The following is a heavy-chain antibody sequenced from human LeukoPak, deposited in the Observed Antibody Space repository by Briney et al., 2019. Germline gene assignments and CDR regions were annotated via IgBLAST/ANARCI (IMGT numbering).Heavy chain of an antibody. V-gene: IGHV3-33*01. CDR3: ARDLITMVRGVIKGRDRNYYYYGMDV. CDR1: GFTFSSYG. Sequence: GGSLRLSCAASGFTFSSYGMHWVRQAPGKGLEWEAVIWYDGSNKYYADSGKGRFTISRDNSKNTLYLQMNSLRAEDTAVYYCARDLITMVRGVIKGRDRNYYYYGMDVWGKGTTVTVSS. J-gene: IGHJ6*04. D-gene: IGHD3-10*01. CDR2: IWYDGSNK.